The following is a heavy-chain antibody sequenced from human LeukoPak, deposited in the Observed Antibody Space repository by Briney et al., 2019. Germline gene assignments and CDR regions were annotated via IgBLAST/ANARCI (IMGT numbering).Heavy chain of an antibody. Sequence: PGGSLRLSCAASGFTFSSYAMSWVRQAPGKGLEWVSAISGSGGSTYYADSVKGRFTISRDNSKKTLYLQMNSLRAEDTAVYYCAKKKRITIFGVVIMGTNYFDYWGQGTLVTVSS. V-gene: IGHV3-23*01. CDR1: GFTFSSYA. CDR2: ISGSGGST. J-gene: IGHJ4*01. CDR3: AKKKRITIFGVVIMGTNYFDY. D-gene: IGHD3-3*01.